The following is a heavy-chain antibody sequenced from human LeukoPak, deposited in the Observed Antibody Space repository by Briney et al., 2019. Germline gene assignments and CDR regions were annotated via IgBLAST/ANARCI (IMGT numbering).Heavy chain of an antibody. CDR2: ISGSGAKT. CDR1: GFTFRSYA. V-gene: IGHV3-23*01. Sequence: GGSLRLSCEASGFTFRSYAMTWVRQAPGKGLEWVSAISGSGAKTYYADSVKGRFTISRDNAKNSLYLQMNSLRAEDTAVYYCARGDYFDYWGQGTLVTVSS. CDR3: ARGDYFDY. J-gene: IGHJ4*02.